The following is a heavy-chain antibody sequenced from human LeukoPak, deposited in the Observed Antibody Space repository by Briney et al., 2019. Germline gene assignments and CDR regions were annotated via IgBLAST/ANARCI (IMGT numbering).Heavy chain of an antibody. Sequence: AGGSLRLSCAASGFTFDDYAMHWVRQAPGKGLEWVSGISWNSGSIGYADSVKGRFTISRDNAKNSLYLQMNSLRAEDTAVYYCARVPFSYSSGWFYYFDYWGQGTLVTVSS. CDR3: ARVPFSYSSGWFYYFDY. J-gene: IGHJ4*02. CDR2: ISWNSGSI. D-gene: IGHD6-19*01. CDR1: GFTFDDYA. V-gene: IGHV3-9*01.